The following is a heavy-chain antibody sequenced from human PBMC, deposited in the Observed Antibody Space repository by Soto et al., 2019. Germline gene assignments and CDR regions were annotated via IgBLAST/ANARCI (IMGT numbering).Heavy chain of an antibody. CDR1: GFTFTGYY. J-gene: IGHJ4*02. V-gene: IGHV1-2*02. CDR3: TRDTYTALDY. D-gene: IGHD2-2*02. CDR2: INLDSGGT. Sequence: ASVKVSCKASGFTFTGYYMHWVRQAPGQGLEWMGWINLDSGGTNYAQKFQGRVTMSRDDSENSLHLQMNSLKTEDTAVYYCTRDTYTALDYWGQGTLVTVSS.